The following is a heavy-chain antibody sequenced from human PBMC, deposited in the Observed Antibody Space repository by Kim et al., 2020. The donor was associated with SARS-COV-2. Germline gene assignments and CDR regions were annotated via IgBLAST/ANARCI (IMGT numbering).Heavy chain of an antibody. D-gene: IGHD3-16*01. CDR2: ISYDGSIK. CDR1: GFTFSTYA. Sequence: GGSLRLSCAASGFTFSTYAMHWVRQAPGKGLEWITVISYDGSIKYYADSVKGRFTISRDNSKNTLYLQMNSLRAEDTSVYYCARDYGGVTTIYYYDMDVWGQGTTVTVSS. J-gene: IGHJ6*02. V-gene: IGHV3-30-3*01. CDR3: ARDYGGVTTIYYYDMDV.